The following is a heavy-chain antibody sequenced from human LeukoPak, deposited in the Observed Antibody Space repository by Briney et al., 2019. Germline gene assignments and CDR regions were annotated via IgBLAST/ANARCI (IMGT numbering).Heavy chain of an antibody. Sequence: PGGSLRLSCAASGFTFSRSAMPWVRQGPGTGLEFVASIIYSGGATYFPDSVKGRFTISRDNSKNTLYLQMNSLRAEDTALYYCAKDGLYYDGSEHVYYFDSWGQGTLVTVSS. J-gene: IGHJ4*02. CDR1: GFTFSRSA. V-gene: IGHV3-23*01. D-gene: IGHD3-22*01. CDR3: AKDGLYYDGSEHVYYFDS. CDR2: IIYSGGAT.